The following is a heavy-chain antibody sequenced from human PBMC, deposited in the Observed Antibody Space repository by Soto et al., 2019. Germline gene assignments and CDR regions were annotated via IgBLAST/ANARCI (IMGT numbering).Heavy chain of an antibody. V-gene: IGHV4-61*01. D-gene: IGHD2-8*01. J-gene: IGHJ6*02. CDR2: IYYSGST. CDR1: GSSVSSGSYY. Sequence: QVQLQESGPGLVKPSETLSLTCTVSGSSVSSGSYYWSWIRQPPGKGLEWIGSIYYSGSTNYNPSLKSRVTISLDTSKNQFSLKLSSVTAADTAVYYCARGTRAYGMDIWGQGTTVTVSS. CDR3: ARGTRAYGMDI.